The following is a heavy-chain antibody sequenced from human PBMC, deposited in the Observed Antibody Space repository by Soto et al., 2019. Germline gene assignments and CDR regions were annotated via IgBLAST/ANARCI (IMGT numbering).Heavy chain of an antibody. Sequence: EVQVVESGGGMVKPGGSLRLSCAASGFTFSSYSMNWVRQAPGQWLEWVSSISFSSNHIYYADSVTGRFTISRDNAKNSLSRQMNSLRAEDTTVYYCARLGGKYYAMEVWGQGTTVTVSS. CDR2: ISFSSNHI. J-gene: IGHJ6*02. D-gene: IGHD1-1*01. CDR1: GFTFSSYS. V-gene: IGHV3-21*01. CDR3: ARLGGKYYAMEV.